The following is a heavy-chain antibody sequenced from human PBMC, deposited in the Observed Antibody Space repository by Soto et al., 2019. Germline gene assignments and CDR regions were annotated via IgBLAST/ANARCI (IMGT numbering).Heavy chain of an antibody. Sequence: QVQLVQSGAEVKKPGASVKVSCKASGYTFTSYGISWVRQAPGQGLEWMGWISAYNGNTNYAQKLHGRVSMATDTSTSTAYMELRRLRSDDMVVNYCARRLQLRIGYYYYMEVWGKWTTVTVSS. CDR3: ARRLQLRIGYYYYMEV. V-gene: IGHV1-18*03. CDR1: GYTFTSYG. D-gene: IGHD6-6*01. J-gene: IGHJ6*03. CDR2: ISAYNGNT.